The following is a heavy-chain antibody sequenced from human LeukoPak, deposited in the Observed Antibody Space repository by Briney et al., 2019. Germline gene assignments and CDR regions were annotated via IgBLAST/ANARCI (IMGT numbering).Heavy chain of an antibody. V-gene: IGHV3-64*01. CDR1: GFTVSIYA. CDR3: ARDAGFCSGGSCPRYYFEY. J-gene: IGHJ4*02. CDR2: ICSTGGTT. Sequence: GGSLRLSCAASGFTVSIYAMHWVRQAPGKGLEYVSAICSTGGTTYYANSVKGRFAISRDNSKNTMNLQMGRLRAEEMAVYYCARDAGFCSGGSCPRYYFEYWGQGTLVTVSS. D-gene: IGHD2-15*01.